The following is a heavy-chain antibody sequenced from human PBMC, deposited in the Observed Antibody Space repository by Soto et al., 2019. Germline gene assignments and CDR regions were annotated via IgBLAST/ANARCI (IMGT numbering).Heavy chain of an antibody. CDR1: GVSVSSGSYS. CDR3: ARGRYSGGWFDY. CDR2: VSSSGNT. Sequence: QVHMQESGPGLVKPSETLSLTCAVSGVSVSSGSYSWSWIWQPPGKELEWIGYVSSSGNTNYNPSLRGRVTISSDTAKNQFSLNLNSVTAADTAVYYCARGRYSGGWFDYWGQGTLVAVSS. V-gene: IGHV4-61*01. J-gene: IGHJ4*02. D-gene: IGHD6-19*01.